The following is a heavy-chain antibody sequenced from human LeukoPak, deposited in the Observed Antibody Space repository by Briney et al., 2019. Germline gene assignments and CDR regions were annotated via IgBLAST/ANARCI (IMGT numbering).Heavy chain of an antibody. CDR2: IWYDGSNK. CDR1: GFTFSSYG. V-gene: IGHV3-33*01. J-gene: IGHJ6*02. D-gene: IGHD1-1*01. Sequence: PGGSLRLSCAASGFTFSSYGMHWVRQAPGKGLEWVAVIWYDGSNKYYADSVKGRFTISRDNSKNTLYLQMNSLRADDTAVYYCARDGNGYYYYGMDVWGQGTTVTVSS. CDR3: ARDGNGYYYYGMDV.